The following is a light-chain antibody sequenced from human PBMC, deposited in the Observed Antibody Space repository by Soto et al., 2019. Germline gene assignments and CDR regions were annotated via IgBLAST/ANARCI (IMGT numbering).Light chain of an antibody. V-gene: IGKV1-5*03. J-gene: IGKJ1*01. CDR3: QQYNSYSPT. CDR1: QSISTW. Sequence: DIQMTQSPSTLSASVGDRVTITCRASQSISTWLAWYQQEPGKAPKLLIHKASNLQSRVPSRFSGSRSGTDCTLAISSLHPNDFATYYCQQYNSYSPTFGQGTRVEIK. CDR2: KAS.